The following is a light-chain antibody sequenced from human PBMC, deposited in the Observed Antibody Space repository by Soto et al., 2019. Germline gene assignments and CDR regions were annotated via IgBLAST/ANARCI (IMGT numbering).Light chain of an antibody. Sequence: DIQMTQSPSSLFASVGDRVSVTCRASQSISTFLNWYQQRPGEAPKLLIYAASSLQSGVPSRSSGSGSGADFTLTIGSLQPEDFATYYCQQSYTTPRTFGQGTKV. CDR3: QQSYTTPRT. CDR2: AAS. V-gene: IGKV1-39*01. CDR1: QSISTF. J-gene: IGKJ1*01.